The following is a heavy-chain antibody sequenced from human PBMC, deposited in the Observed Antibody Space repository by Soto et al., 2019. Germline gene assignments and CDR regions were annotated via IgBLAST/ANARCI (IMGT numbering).Heavy chain of an antibody. CDR1: GFTFSSFG. CDR3: AKTAGYDYVWGSSGLDP. CDR2: ISYDGSNK. J-gene: IGHJ5*02. V-gene: IGHV3-30*18. D-gene: IGHD3-16*01. Sequence: QVQLVESGGGVVQPGRSLRLSCAASGFTFSSFGMHWVRQAPGKGLEWVAVISYDGSNKYYADSVKGRFTISRDDSKNTLYLQMNSLRAGDTAVYYCAKTAGYDYVWGSSGLDPWGQGTLVTVSS.